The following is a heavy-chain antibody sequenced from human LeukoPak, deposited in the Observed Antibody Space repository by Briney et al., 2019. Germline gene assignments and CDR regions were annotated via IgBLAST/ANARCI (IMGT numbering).Heavy chain of an antibody. CDR2: IFPSGGEI. D-gene: IGHD2-8*02. CDR1: GFTFSTFA. CDR3: ATYRQVLLPFES. Sequence: GGSLRLSCGASGFTFSTFAMIWVRQPPGKGLEWVSSIFPSGGEIHYADSVRGRFTISGDNSKSTLSLQMNSLRVEDTAIYYCATYRQVLLPFESWGQGTLVTVSS. J-gene: IGHJ4*02. V-gene: IGHV3-23*01.